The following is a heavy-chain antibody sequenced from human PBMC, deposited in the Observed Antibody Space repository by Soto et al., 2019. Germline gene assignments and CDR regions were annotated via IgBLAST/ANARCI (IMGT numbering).Heavy chain of an antibody. CDR3: TTGLAPDWVVVVAATVPEY. D-gene: IGHD2-15*01. CDR2: IKSKTDGGTT. V-gene: IGHV3-15*01. Sequence: PGGSLRLSCAASGFTFSNAWMSWVRQAPGKGLEWVGRIKSKTDGGTTDYAAPVKGRFTISRDDSKNTLYLQMNSLKTEDTAVYYCTTGLAPDWVVVVAATVPEYWGQGTLVTVSS. J-gene: IGHJ4*02. CDR1: GFTFSNAW.